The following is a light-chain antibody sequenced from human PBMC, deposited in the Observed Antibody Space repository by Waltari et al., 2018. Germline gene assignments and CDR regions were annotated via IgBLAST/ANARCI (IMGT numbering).Light chain of an antibody. CDR2: GNT. CDR3: QSYDRSLSGSI. Sequence: QSGLTQPPSVSGAPGQRVTISCTGSSSNIGAGYYVHWYQLLPGTAPKLLIYGNTNRPSGVPDRFSGSKSGTSASLAITGLQAEDEADYYCQSYDRSLSGSIFGGGTKLTVL. V-gene: IGLV1-40*01. CDR1: SSNIGAGYY. J-gene: IGLJ2*01.